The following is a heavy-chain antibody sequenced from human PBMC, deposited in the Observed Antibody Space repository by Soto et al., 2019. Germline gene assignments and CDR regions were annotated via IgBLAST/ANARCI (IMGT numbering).Heavy chain of an antibody. V-gene: IGHV5-51*01. CDR3: ASGSGSPYYYYGMDV. Sequence: GESLKISCKGSGYSFTSYWIGWVRQMPGKGLEWMGIIYPGDSDTRYSPSFQDQVTISADKSISTAYLQWSSLKASDTAMYYCASGSGSPYYYYGMDVWGQGTTVTVSS. J-gene: IGHJ6*02. CDR1: GYSFTSYW. D-gene: IGHD3-10*01. CDR2: IYPGDSDT.